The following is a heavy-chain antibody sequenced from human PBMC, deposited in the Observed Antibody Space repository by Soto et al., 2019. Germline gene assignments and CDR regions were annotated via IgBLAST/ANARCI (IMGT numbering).Heavy chain of an antibody. J-gene: IGHJ3*02. Sequence: EVQILESGGGLVQPGGSLRLSCAASGFTFSSYAMYWVRQAPVKGLAWVSGISDSGTGTYYADSVKGRFTISRDNSKNTVYLQMKSLRAEDTAVYYCAKDHTVVIRDAFDIWGQGTMVNVSS. D-gene: IGHD3-22*01. V-gene: IGHV3-23*01. CDR2: ISDSGTGT. CDR1: GFTFSSYA. CDR3: AKDHTVVIRDAFDI.